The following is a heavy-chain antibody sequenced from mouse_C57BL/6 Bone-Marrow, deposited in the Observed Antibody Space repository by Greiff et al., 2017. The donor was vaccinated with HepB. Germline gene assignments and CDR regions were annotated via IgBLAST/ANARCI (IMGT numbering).Heavy chain of an antibody. CDR3: ARGGRDYYAMDY. CDR2: IDPGSGNT. Sequence: QVQLQQPGAELVKPGASVKLSCKASGYTFTSYWMHWVKQRPGRGLEWIGRIDPGSGNTKYNEKFKGKATLTADTSSSTAYMQLSSLTSEDSAVYYCARGGRDYYAMDYWGQGTSVTVSS. J-gene: IGHJ4*01. CDR1: GYTFTSYW. V-gene: IGHV1-62-3*01.